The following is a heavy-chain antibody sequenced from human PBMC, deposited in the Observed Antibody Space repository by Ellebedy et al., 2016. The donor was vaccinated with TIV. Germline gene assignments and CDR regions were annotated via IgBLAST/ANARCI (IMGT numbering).Heavy chain of an antibody. CDR1: GFTFGDYY. Sequence: GESLKISCAASGFTFGDYYIPWIRQAPGKGLEWISYISIDGGAIYYADSVKGRFTISRDNAAHSLYLQINSLRADDTAVYYCARFRYTSAWHLGHNGLDCWGQGTLVSVSS. J-gene: IGHJ4*02. D-gene: IGHD6-19*01. CDR3: ARFRYTSAWHLGHNGLDC. CDR2: ISIDGGAI. V-gene: IGHV3-11*01.